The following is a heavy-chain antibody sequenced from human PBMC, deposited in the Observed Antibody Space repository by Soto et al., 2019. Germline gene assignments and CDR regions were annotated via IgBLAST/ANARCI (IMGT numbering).Heavy chain of an antibody. CDR3: ARVYGDYSLDY. D-gene: IGHD4-17*01. V-gene: IGHV3-33*01. Sequence: QVQLVESGGGVVQPGMSLRLSCAASGFTFSSYGMHWVRQAPGKGLEWVAVIWYDGSNKYYADSVKGRFTISRDNSKNTLYLQMNSLRAEDKAVYYCARVYGDYSLDYWGQGTLVTVSS. CDR2: IWYDGSNK. CDR1: GFTFSSYG. J-gene: IGHJ4*02.